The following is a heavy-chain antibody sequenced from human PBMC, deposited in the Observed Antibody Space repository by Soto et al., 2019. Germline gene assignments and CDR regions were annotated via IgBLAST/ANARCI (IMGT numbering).Heavy chain of an antibody. CDR1: GGTFSSYT. D-gene: IGHD3-22*01. J-gene: IGHJ2*01. V-gene: IGHV1-46*01. Sequence: ASVKVSCKASGGTFSSYTISWVRQAPGQGLEWMGIINPSGGSTSYAQKFQGRVTMTRDTSTSTAYMELRSLRSDDTAVYFCARETSSVSFFDLWGRGTLVTVSS. CDR2: INPSGGST. CDR3: ARETSSVSFFDL.